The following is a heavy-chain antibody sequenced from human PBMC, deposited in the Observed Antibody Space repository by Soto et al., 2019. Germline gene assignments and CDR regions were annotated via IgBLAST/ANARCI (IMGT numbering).Heavy chain of an antibody. CDR2: LNPTGGST. Sequence: QVQLVQSGAEVKKPGASVKLSCKTSGYSFTGYYIHWVRQAPGQGLEWVGILNPTGGSTAYTQNVQGRVTMTSDTSTSTVYMELSRLRFEDTALYDGATASFDYWGQGTLVTVSS. CDR1: GYSFTGYY. V-gene: IGHV1-46*03. J-gene: IGHJ4*02. CDR3: ATASFDY.